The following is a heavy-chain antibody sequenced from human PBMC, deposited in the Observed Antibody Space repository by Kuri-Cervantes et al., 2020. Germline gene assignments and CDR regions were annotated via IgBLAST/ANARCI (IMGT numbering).Heavy chain of an antibody. Sequence: ETLSLTCAASGFTFSSYAMSWVRQAPGKGLEWVSAISGSGGSTYYADSVKGRFTISRDNSKNTLYLQMNSLRAEDTAVYYCAKDDKWLVSFDYWGQGTLVTVSS. V-gene: IGHV3-23*01. CDR1: GFTFSSYA. J-gene: IGHJ4*02. D-gene: IGHD6-19*01. CDR2: ISGSGGST. CDR3: AKDDKWLVSFDY.